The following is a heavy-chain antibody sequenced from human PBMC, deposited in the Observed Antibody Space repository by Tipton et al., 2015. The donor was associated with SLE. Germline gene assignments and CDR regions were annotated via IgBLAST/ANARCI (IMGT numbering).Heavy chain of an antibody. CDR3: ARGGAFDY. CDR1: GDSISTDNYY. V-gene: IGHV4-38-2*02. D-gene: IGHD1-26*01. CDR2: IHHSGST. J-gene: IGHJ4*02. Sequence: TLSLTCTVSGDSISTDNYYWAWIRQPPGKGLEWIASIHHSGSTHYNPSLKSRVTISRDTSKNQFSLKLTSVTAADTAVYYCARGGAFDYWGQGTLVTVSS.